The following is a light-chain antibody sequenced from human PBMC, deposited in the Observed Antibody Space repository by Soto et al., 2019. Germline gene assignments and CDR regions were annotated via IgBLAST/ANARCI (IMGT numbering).Light chain of an antibody. CDR1: QSVSSY. J-gene: IGKJ3*01. CDR3: QQRSNWPLFT. CDR2: DAS. V-gene: IGKV3-11*01. Sequence: EIVLTQSPATLSLSPGERATLSCRASQSVSSYLAWYQQKPGQAPRLLIYDASNRATGIPARFSGSGSGTDFTLTISSLEPEDFVVYYCQQRSNWPLFTFGPGTKV.